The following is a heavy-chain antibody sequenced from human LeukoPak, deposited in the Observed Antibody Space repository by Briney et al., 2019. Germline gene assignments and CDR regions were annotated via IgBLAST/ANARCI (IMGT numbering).Heavy chain of an antibody. J-gene: IGHJ4*02. V-gene: IGHV3-23*01. CDR2: IGGSGATT. D-gene: IGHD6-19*01. CDR3: AKEEVGAVAGRFDF. Sequence: PGGSLRLSCAASGFSFTNYAMNWVRRAPGKGLEWVSGIGGSGATTYYADSVKGRFTISRDTSKNTLYLQMNSLSAEDTAVYYCAKEEVGAVAGRFDFWGQGTLVTVSS. CDR1: GFSFTNYA.